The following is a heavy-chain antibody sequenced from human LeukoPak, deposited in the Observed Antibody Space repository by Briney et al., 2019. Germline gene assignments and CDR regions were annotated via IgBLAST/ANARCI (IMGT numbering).Heavy chain of an antibody. D-gene: IGHD6-19*01. CDR2: IYYSGST. Sequence: PSETLSLTCTGSGGSISSFRYYWGWIRQPPGKGLEWIGNIYYSGSTYYNPSLKSRVTISVDTSKNKVSLELTSVTAADTAVYYCARLDSSGPNDYWGQGTLVIVSS. CDR3: ARLDSSGPNDY. CDR1: GGSISSFRYY. J-gene: IGHJ4*02. V-gene: IGHV4-39*01.